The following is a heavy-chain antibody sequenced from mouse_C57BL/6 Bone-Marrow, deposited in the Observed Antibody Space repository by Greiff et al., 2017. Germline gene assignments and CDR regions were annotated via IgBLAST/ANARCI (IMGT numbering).Heavy chain of an antibody. CDR3: VRLGFYYGSSHYAMDY. J-gene: IGHJ4*01. Sequence: QVQLQQPGAELVMPGASVKLSCKASGYTFTSYWMHWVKQRPGQGLEWIGEIDPSDSYTNYNQKFKGKSTLTVDKSSSTAYMQLSSLTSEDSAVYYCVRLGFYYGSSHYAMDYWGQGTSVTVSS. V-gene: IGHV1-69*01. D-gene: IGHD1-1*01. CDR2: IDPSDSYT. CDR1: GYTFTSYW.